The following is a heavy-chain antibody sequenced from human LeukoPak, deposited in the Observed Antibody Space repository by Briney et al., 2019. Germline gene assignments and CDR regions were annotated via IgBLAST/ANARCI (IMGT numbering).Heavy chain of an antibody. D-gene: IGHD3/OR15-3a*01. Sequence: GASVKVSCKASGYTFTGHYIHWMRQAPGQGPEWMGPINPNSGGTNYAQKFQGWVSMTRDTSISTAYLELSRLTSDDTAVYYCAKVLLGTGVGFDIRGQGTMVTVSS. CDR2: INPNSGGT. CDR1: GYTFTGHY. CDR3: AKVLLGTGVGFDI. V-gene: IGHV1-2*04. J-gene: IGHJ3*02.